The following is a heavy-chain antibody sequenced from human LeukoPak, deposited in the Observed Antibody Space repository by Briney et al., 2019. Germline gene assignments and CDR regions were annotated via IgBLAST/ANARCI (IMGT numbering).Heavy chain of an antibody. CDR3: ARGPSGGNGFSY. V-gene: IGHV3-7*04. D-gene: IGHD2-15*01. CDR1: GFTFSSYW. J-gene: IGHJ4*02. Sequence: PGGSLRLSCAASGFTFSSYWLSWVRQAPGKGLEWVAKIKHSGSRRYYVAFVKGGFTISEANAKNSLYLQMNSLRAVDTAVYYWARGPSGGNGFSYWGLGTLVTVSS. CDR2: IKHSGSRR.